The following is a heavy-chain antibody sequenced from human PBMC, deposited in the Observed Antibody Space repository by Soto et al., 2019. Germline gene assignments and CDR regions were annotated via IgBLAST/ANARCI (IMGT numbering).Heavy chain of an antibody. V-gene: IGHV4-4*07. CDR2: IFSSGST. CDR1: GGSINTFY. D-gene: IGHD1-1*01. CDR3: ARDLSRQSWKWFDP. J-gene: IGHJ5*02. Sequence: TLSLTCTVSGGSINTFYWSWVRQPAGKGLEWIGRIFSSGSTSFNPSLESRVAMSVDTSKNHFSLNLSSVTAADMAVYYCARDLSRQSWKWFDPWGQGTRVTVSS.